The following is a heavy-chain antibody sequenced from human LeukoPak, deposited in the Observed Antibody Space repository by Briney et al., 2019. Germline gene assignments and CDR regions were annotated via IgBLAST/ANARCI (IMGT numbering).Heavy chain of an antibody. CDR3: ARGIAAAGSLVFDY. Sequence: ASVKVSCKASGYTFTSYAMNWVRQAPGQGLEWMGWINTNTGNPTYAQGFTGRFVFSLDTSVNTAYLQISSLKAEDTAIYFCARGIAAAGSLVFDYWGQGTLVTVSS. V-gene: IGHV7-4-1*02. J-gene: IGHJ4*02. CDR1: GYTFTSYA. D-gene: IGHD6-13*01. CDR2: INTNTGNP.